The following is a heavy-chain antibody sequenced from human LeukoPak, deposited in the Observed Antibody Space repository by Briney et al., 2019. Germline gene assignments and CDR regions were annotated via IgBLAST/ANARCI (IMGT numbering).Heavy chain of an antibody. CDR3: ARCPAPHCYGSGMDY. CDR1: GFTFSSYN. CDR2: ITNSGTYI. D-gene: IGHD3-10*01. V-gene: IGHV3-21*01. J-gene: IGHJ4*02. Sequence: GGSLRLSCAASGFTFSSYNMNWVRQAPGKGLEWVSSITNSGTYIYYAASVRGRFTISRDNAKNSLYLQMNSLRDDDTAVYFCARCPAPHCYGSGMDYWCQGTLVTVSS.